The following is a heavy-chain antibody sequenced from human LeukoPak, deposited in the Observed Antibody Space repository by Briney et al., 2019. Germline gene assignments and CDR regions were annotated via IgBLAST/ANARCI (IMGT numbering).Heavy chain of an antibody. D-gene: IGHD3-9*01. J-gene: IGHJ3*02. V-gene: IGHV1-46*01. Sequence: ASVKVSCKASGYTFTSYYMHWVRQAPGQGLEWMGIINPSGGSTSYAQKFQGRVTMTRDTSTSTVYMELSSLRSEDTAVYYCARDRSSHYDILTAHEGAFDIWGQGTMVTVSS. CDR3: ARDRSSHYDILTAHEGAFDI. CDR2: INPSGGST. CDR1: GYTFTSYY.